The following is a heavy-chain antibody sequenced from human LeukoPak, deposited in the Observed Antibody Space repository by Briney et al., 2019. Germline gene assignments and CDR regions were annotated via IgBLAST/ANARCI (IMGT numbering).Heavy chain of an antibody. V-gene: IGHV1-2*02. CDR2: INPNSGGT. CDR1: GYTFTGYY. D-gene: IGHD6-19*01. Sequence: ASVKVSCKASGYTFTGYYMHWVRQAPGQGLEWMGWINPNSGGTNYAQKFQGRVTMTRDTSISTAYMELSRLRSDNTAVYYCARDTTLAVAGTSKEYYFDYWGQGTLVTVSS. J-gene: IGHJ4*02. CDR3: ARDTTLAVAGTSKEYYFDY.